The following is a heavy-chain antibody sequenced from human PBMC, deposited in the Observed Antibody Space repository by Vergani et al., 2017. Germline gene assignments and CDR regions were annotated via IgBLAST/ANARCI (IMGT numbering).Heavy chain of an antibody. CDR2: LSASDSRT. J-gene: IGHJ3*02. Sequence: EVQLLKSGGDLVQPGGSLRLSCAASGFTFIMHAMSWVRQAPGKGLEWVSTLSASDSRTHYADAVKGRFTISRDNSKNTLFLHMNSLRPEDTAVYYCAKVGRSEVAGTFGAFDIWGQGAMVTVSS. D-gene: IGHD6-19*01. V-gene: IGHV3-23*01. CDR1: GFTFIMHA. CDR3: AKVGRSEVAGTFGAFDI.